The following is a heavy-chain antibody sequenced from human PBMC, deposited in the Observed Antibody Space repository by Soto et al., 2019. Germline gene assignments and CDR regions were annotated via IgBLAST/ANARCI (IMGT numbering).Heavy chain of an antibody. Sequence: QTLSLTCAISGDSVSSSRAAWNWIRQSPSRGLEWLGRTYYRSKWYDDYAVSVKGRISINPDTSRNQFSLHLSSVTPEDTAVYYCAKATYYYDSSGYSVQYYFDYWGQGTLVTVSS. V-gene: IGHV6-1*01. J-gene: IGHJ4*02. D-gene: IGHD3-22*01. CDR2: TYYRSKWYD. CDR3: AKATYYYDSSGYSVQYYFDY. CDR1: GDSVSSSRAA.